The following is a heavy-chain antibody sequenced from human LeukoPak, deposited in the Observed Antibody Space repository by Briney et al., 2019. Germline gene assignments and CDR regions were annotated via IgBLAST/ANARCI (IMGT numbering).Heavy chain of an antibody. V-gene: IGHV4-4*02. Sequence: SETLSLTCAVSGGSISSSNWWSWVRQPPGKGLEWIGEIYYSGRTNYNPSLKNRVTMSVDKSNNQFSLKLSSVTAADTAVYYCARDYGYCDYGSCSLFDSWGQGTLVTVSS. D-gene: IGHD2-15*01. CDR1: GGSISSSNW. CDR2: IYYSGRT. CDR3: ARDYGYCDYGSCSLFDS. J-gene: IGHJ4*02.